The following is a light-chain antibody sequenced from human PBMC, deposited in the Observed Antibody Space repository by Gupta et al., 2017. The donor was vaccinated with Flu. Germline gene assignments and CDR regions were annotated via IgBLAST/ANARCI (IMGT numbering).Light chain of an antibody. V-gene: IGKV1-33*01. Sequence: DIQMTQSPSSLSASVGDRVTITCQASQDISNYLNWYQQKPGKAPKLLIYDASNLETGVPSRFSGSGSGTDFTFTISSLQPEDIATYYCQQYDNLPRYRGLTSLFGGGTKVEIK. CDR3: QQYDNLPRYRGLTSL. J-gene: IGKJ4*02. CDR1: QDISNY. CDR2: DAS.